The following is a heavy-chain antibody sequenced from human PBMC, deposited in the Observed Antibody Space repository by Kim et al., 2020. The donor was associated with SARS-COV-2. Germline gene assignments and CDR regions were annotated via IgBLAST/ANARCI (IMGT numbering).Heavy chain of an antibody. V-gene: IGHV3-33*06. CDR3: AKSMVRGLRRTGTDY. D-gene: IGHD3-10*01. J-gene: IGHJ4*02. Sequence: SVTGLLTISRDNSKNTLYLQMNSRRAEDTAVYYCAKSMVRGLRRTGTDYWGEGTLVTVSS.